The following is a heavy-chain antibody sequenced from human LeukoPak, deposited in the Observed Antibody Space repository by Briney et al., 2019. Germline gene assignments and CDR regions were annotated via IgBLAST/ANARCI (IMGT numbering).Heavy chain of an antibody. CDR1: GDTISSGDYY. Sequence: SETLSFTGTVSGDTISSGDYYWSWIGQPAGKVLEWIGRISSSGSTNYNPSLKSRVTISVDTSKNQFSLKLSSVTAADTAVYFCARGPYSYDSSGAFDIWGQGTMVTVSS. J-gene: IGHJ3*02. CDR3: ARGPYSYDSSGAFDI. D-gene: IGHD3-22*01. CDR2: ISSSGST. V-gene: IGHV4-61*02.